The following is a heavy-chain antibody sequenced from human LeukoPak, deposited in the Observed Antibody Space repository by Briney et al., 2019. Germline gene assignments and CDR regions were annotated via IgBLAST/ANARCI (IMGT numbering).Heavy chain of an antibody. V-gene: IGHV1-2*02. Sequence: ASVKVSCKASGYTLTGYYLHWVRQAPGQGLEWMGWINPNSGDTNYAQKFQGRVTFTRDTSISTAYLEVASDDTAVYYCARDLRGLYDYFDYWGQGTLVTVSS. D-gene: IGHD5/OR15-5a*01. CDR3: ARDLRGLYDYFDY. CDR2: INPNSGDT. J-gene: IGHJ4*02. CDR1: GYTLTGYY.